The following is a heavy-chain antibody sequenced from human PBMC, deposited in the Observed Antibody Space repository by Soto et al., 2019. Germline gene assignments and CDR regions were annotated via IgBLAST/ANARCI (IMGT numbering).Heavy chain of an antibody. CDR2: LSGSGTST. Sequence: GSLRLSCAASGFSFVNYAMNWVRQAPGKGLEWVSGLSGSGTSTYYADSVKGRFTISRDNSRDILFLQMNSLTADDTAVYYCAKATTNGGWFNPFDSWGQGARVTVSS. V-gene: IGHV3-23*01. J-gene: IGHJ4*02. CDR1: GFSFVNYA. CDR3: AKATTNGGWFNPFDS. D-gene: IGHD6-19*01.